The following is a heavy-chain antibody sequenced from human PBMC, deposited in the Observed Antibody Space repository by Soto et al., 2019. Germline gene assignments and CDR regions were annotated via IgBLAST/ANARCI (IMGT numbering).Heavy chain of an antibody. CDR2: INHSGST. J-gene: IGHJ6*02. V-gene: IGHV4-34*01. CDR1: GGSFSDYY. CDR3: ERRKAEAFKFVYYYYNGMDV. Sequence: SETLCLTCAVYGGSFSDYYWSWIRPPPGKGMEWIGEINHSGSTNYNPSPKSRVTISVDKPKKQFSLKLSSVTAEDTDVYFCERRKAEAFKFVYYYYNGMDVCGQGTTVPVS.